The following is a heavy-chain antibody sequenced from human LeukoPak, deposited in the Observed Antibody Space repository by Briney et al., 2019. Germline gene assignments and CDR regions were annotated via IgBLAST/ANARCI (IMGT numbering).Heavy chain of an antibody. CDR1: GFIFSSYS. J-gene: IGHJ4*02. D-gene: IGHD3-10*01. CDR3: ARGGNIDF. V-gene: IGHV3-48*02. Sequence: GGSLRLSCAASGFIFSSYSMNWGRQAPGRGLEWLSYISSGSGTIYYADSVKGRFTISRDNAKNSVYLQMNRLRDEDTAVYYCARGGNIDFWGQGTLVTVSS. CDR2: ISSGSGTI.